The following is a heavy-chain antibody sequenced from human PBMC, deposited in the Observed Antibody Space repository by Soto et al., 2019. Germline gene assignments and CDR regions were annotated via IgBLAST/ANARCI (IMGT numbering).Heavy chain of an antibody. CDR3: ARDPLFGYDSSGPYFDY. V-gene: IGHV3-11*01. D-gene: IGHD3-22*01. CDR2: ISSSGSTI. Sequence: GESLKISCAASGFTFSDYYMSWIRQAPGKGLEWVSYISSSGSTIYYADSVKGRFTISRDNAKNSLYLQMNSLRAEDTAVYYCARDPLFGYDSSGPYFDYWGQGTLVTVSS. J-gene: IGHJ4*02. CDR1: GFTFSDYY.